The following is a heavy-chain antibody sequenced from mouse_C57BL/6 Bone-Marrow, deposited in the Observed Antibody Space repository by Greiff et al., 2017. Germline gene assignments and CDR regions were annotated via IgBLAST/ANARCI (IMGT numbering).Heavy chain of an antibody. Sequence: QVQLKQSGAELVRPGSSVKLSCKASGYTFTSYWMHWVKQRPIQGLEWIGNIDPSDSETHYNQKFKDKATLTVDKSSSTAYMQLSSLTSEDSAVYDGARRYYGSSYWYFDVGGTGTTVTVSS. CDR3: ARRYYGSSYWYFDV. CDR2: IDPSDSET. D-gene: IGHD1-1*01. V-gene: IGHV1-52*01. CDR1: GYTFTSYW. J-gene: IGHJ1*03.